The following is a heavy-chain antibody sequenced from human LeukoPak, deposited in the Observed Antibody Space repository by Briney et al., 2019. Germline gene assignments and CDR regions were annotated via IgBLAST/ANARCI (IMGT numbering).Heavy chain of an antibody. Sequence: GASVKVSCKASGGTFSSYAISWVRQAPGQGLEWMGGIIPIFGTANYAQKFQGRVTITADKSTSTAYMELSSLRSEDTAVYYCARTSASGYNYNPFDYWGQGTLVTVSS. V-gene: IGHV1-69*06. CDR1: GGTFSSYA. D-gene: IGHD3-22*01. J-gene: IGHJ4*02. CDR2: IIPIFGTA. CDR3: ARTSASGYNYNPFDY.